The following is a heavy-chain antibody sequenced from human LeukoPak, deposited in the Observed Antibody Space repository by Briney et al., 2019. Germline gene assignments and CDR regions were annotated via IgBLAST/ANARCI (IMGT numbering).Heavy chain of an antibody. J-gene: IGHJ4*02. CDR3: AKLPSTVTPTGSFDF. Sequence: PGGSLRLSCAASGFTVSSNYMSWVRQAPGKGLEWVSAISGSGGSTYYADSVKGRFTISRDNSKNTLYLQMNSLRAEDTAVYYCAKLPSTVTPTGSFDFWGQGTLVTVSS. CDR1: GFTVSSNY. V-gene: IGHV3-23*01. CDR2: ISGSGGST. D-gene: IGHD4-17*01.